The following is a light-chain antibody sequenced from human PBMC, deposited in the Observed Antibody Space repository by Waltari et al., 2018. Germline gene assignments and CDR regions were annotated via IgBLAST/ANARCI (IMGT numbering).Light chain of an antibody. V-gene: IGLV2-14*01. CDR1: SSEVGGCNY. CDR2: DVS. Sequence: QSALTQIACVSGSPGQSITISCTGTSSEVGGCNYATRYQQRQGKGTKLMIYDVSKRPSGVSIRFSGSKSGNTASLTISGLQAEDEADYYCSSYTRSSTFLFGGGTKLTVL. J-gene: IGLJ2*01. CDR3: SSYTRSSTFL.